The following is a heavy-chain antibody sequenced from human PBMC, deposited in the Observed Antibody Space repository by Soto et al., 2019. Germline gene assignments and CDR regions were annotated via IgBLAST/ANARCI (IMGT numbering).Heavy chain of an antibody. D-gene: IGHD2-2*01. V-gene: IGHV4-59*01. CDR1: GGSISSYY. CDR2: IYYSGST. Sequence: GSLSLTCTVSGGSISSYYWSWIRQPPGKGLEWIGYIYYSGSTNYNPSLKSRVTISVDTSKNQFSLKLSSVTAADTAVYYCASFSQVVPAAIITDAFDIWGQGTMVTVSS. CDR3: ASFSQVVPAAIITDAFDI. J-gene: IGHJ3*02.